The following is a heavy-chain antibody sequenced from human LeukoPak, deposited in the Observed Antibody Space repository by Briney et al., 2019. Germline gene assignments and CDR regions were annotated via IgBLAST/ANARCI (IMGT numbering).Heavy chain of an antibody. CDR3: AKYTERAFDI. V-gene: IGHV3-23*01. CDR1: GFTFNGYA. D-gene: IGHD2-2*02. CDR2: ISPTGAGT. J-gene: IGHJ3*02. Sequence: GGSLRFSCAASGFTFNGYAMSWVRQAPGKGLEWVSAISPTGAGTYYADSVKGLFTISRDNSKNTLYLQMNSLRAEDTAVYYCAKYTERAFDIWGRGTMVTVSS.